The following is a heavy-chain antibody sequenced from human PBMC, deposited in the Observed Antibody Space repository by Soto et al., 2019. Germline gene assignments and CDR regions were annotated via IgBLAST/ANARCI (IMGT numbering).Heavy chain of an antibody. CDR2: IIPIFGTA. V-gene: IGHV1-69*13. CDR1: GGTFSSYA. D-gene: IGHD4-17*01. CDR3: ARDPADYVGTDI. J-gene: IGHJ3*02. Sequence: SVKVSCKASGGTFSSYAISWVRQAPGQGLEWMGGIIPIFGTANYAQKFQGRVTITADESTSTAYMELSSLRSEDTAVYYCARDPADYVGTDIWGQGTMVTVSS.